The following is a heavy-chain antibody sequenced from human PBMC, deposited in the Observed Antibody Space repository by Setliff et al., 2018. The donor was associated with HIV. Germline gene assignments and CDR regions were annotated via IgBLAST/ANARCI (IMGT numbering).Heavy chain of an antibody. J-gene: IGHJ6*02. Sequence: GGSLRLSCAASGFTFSSYSMNWVRQAPGKGLEWVSSISSSSSYIYYADSVKGRFTISRDNAKNSLYLQMNSLRAEDTAVYYCARDFNYYYYYCMDVWGQGTTVTVSS. V-gene: IGHV3-21*01. CDR3: ARDFNYYYYYCMDV. CDR2: ISSSSSYI. CDR1: GFTFSSYS.